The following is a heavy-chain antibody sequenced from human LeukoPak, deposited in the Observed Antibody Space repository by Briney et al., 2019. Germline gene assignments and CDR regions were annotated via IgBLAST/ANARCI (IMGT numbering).Heavy chain of an antibody. CDR3: AREYGSGSYSGEFWFDP. D-gene: IGHD3-10*01. V-gene: IGHV1-8*01. CDR2: MNPNSGKT. J-gene: IGHJ5*02. CDR1: RYTFTSYE. Sequence: ASVKDSCKAFRYTFTSYEINGVRQSAGHGREGMGWMNPNSGKTGYAQKFQGRVTMTRNTSISTAYMELSSLRSEDTAVYYCAREYGSGSYSGEFWFDPWGQGTLVTVSS.